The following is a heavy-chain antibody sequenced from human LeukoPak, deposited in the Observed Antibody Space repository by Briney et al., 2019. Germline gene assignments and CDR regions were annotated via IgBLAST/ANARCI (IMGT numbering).Heavy chain of an antibody. D-gene: IGHD6-6*01. CDR2: IYSGGST. Sequence: GGSLRLSCAASGFTVSSNYMSWVRQAPGKGLGWVSVIYSGGSTYYADSVKGRFTISRDNSKNTLYLQMNSLRAEDTAVYYCARAGFGIAARPGDFDYWGQGTLVTVSS. J-gene: IGHJ4*02. CDR3: ARAGFGIAARPGDFDY. CDR1: GFTVSSNY. V-gene: IGHV3-66*01.